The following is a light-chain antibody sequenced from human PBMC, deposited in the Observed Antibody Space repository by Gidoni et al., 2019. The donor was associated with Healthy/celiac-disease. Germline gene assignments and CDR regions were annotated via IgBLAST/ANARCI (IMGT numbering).Light chain of an antibody. J-gene: IGKJ4*01. Sequence: DIQMTQSPSTLSASVGDRLTITCRASQSISSWLAWYQQKPGKAPKLLIYDASSLESGVPSRFSGSGSGTEFTLTISSLQPDDFATYYCQQYNSYPTFGGGTKVEIK. CDR2: DAS. CDR1: QSISSW. CDR3: QQYNSYPT. V-gene: IGKV1-5*01.